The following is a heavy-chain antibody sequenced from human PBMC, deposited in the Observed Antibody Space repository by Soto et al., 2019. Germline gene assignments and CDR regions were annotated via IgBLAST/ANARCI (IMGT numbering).Heavy chain of an antibody. Sequence: QVQLQQWGAGLLKPSETLSLTCAVYGGSFSGYYWSWIRQPPGKGLEWIGEINRSGSTNYNPSLKSRVTISVDTSKNQFSLKLSSVTAADTAVYYCASSRYCSGGSCLAEYFQHWGQGTLVTVSS. J-gene: IGHJ1*01. CDR2: INRSGST. V-gene: IGHV4-34*01. CDR1: GGSFSGYY. CDR3: ASSRYCSGGSCLAEYFQH. D-gene: IGHD2-15*01.